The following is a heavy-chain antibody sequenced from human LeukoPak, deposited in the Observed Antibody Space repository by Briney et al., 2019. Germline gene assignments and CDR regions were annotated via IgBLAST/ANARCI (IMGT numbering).Heavy chain of an antibody. CDR3: ARGLYDSSGYFGFDY. CDR1: GGSISNYY. D-gene: IGHD3-22*01. V-gene: IGHV4-59*12. J-gene: IGHJ4*02. CDR2: IYYSGST. Sequence: PSEILSLTCTVSGGSISNYYWSWVRPPPGKGLEWIGYIYYSGSTSYIPSLKRRATISVDTSKNQFSLKLSSVTAADSAAYYCARGLYDSSGYFGFDYWGQRTLVTVSS.